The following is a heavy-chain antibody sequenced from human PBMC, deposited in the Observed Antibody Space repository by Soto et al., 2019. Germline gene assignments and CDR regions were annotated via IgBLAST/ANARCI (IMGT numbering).Heavy chain of an antibody. CDR2: IYSGGST. J-gene: IGHJ6*03. CDR3: ARDFYGDYGHYYYMDV. Sequence: PGGSLRLSCAASGFTVSSKYMSWVRRAPGEGLEWVSVIYSGGSTYYADSVKARFTISRHNSKNTLYLQMNSLRAEDTAVYYCARDFYGDYGHYYYMDVWGKGTTVTVSS. CDR1: GFTVSSKY. V-gene: IGHV3-53*04. D-gene: IGHD4-17*01.